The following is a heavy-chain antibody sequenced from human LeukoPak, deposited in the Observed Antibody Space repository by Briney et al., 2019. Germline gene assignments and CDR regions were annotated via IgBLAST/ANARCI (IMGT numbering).Heavy chain of an antibody. CDR1: GFTFSNAW. CDR3: TTAGRRGALLDDS. Sequence: SGGSLRLSCEASGFTFSNAWMNWVRQAPGRGLEWVGRIRSKIDGGTTDDAAPVKGRFTISRDDSKNTLYLQMNSLKTEDTAVYYCTTAGRRGALLDDSWGQGTLVTVSS. CDR2: IRSKIDGGTT. V-gene: IGHV3-15*01. J-gene: IGHJ4*02. D-gene: IGHD2-15*01.